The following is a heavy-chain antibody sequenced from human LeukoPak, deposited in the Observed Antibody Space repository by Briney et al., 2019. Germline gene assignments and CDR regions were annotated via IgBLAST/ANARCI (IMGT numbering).Heavy chain of an antibody. Sequence: SVKVSCKASGGTFSSYAISWVRQAPGQGLEWMGRIIPIFGTANYAQKFQGRVTITTDESTSTAYMELSSLRSEDTAVYYCARDGDRDSSGWYYFDYWGQGTLVTVSS. V-gene: IGHV1-69*05. D-gene: IGHD6-19*01. CDR1: GGTFSSYA. J-gene: IGHJ4*02. CDR3: ARDGDRDSSGWYYFDY. CDR2: IIPIFGTA.